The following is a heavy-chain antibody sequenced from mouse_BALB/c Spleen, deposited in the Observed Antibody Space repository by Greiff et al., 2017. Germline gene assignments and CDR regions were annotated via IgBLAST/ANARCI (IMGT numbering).Heavy chain of an antibody. Sequence: VKLQESGAELMKPGASVKISCKATGYTFSSYWIEWVKQRPGHGLEWIGEILPGSGSTNYNEKFKGKATFTADTSSNTAYMQLSSLTSEDSAVYYCATYYGNYGFAYWGQGTLVTVSA. J-gene: IGHJ3*01. CDR3: ATYYGNYGFAY. D-gene: IGHD2-10*01. CDR2: ILPGSGST. CDR1: GYTFSSYW. V-gene: IGHV1-9*01.